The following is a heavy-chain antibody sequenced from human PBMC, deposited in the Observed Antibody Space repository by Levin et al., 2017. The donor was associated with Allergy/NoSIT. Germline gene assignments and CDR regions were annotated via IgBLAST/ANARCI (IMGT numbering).Heavy chain of an antibody. J-gene: IGHJ6*03. D-gene: IGHD3-10*01. Sequence: PGGSLRLSCAASGFTVSSNYMNWVRQAPGRGLEWVSIIYSGGRTYYADSVKGRFTISIDHSKNTLYLQMNSLRDAATAVSYCARDHYYGWGRGFDNYYDMDVWGKGTTVTVSS. CDR1: GFTVSSNY. V-gene: IGHV3-53*01. CDR3: ARDHYYGWGRGFDNYYDMDV. CDR2: IYSGGRT.